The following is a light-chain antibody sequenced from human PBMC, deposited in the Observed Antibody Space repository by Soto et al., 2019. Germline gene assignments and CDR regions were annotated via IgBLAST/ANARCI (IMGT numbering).Light chain of an antibody. Sequence: DIVMTQSPLSLPVTPGEPASISCRSSQSLLHSNGYNYLDWYLQKPGQSPPLLIYLGSNRASGVPDRFSGSGSGTDFTLKISRVEAEDVGVYYCLQDLQTPWTFGQGTKVEIK. CDR3: LQDLQTPWT. CDR1: QSLLHSNGYNY. CDR2: LGS. V-gene: IGKV2-28*01. J-gene: IGKJ1*01.